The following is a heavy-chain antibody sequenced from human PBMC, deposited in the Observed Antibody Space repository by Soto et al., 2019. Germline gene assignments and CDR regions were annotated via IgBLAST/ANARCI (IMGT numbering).Heavy chain of an antibody. V-gene: IGHV3-33*01. CDR1: GFTFSSYG. Sequence: GGSLRLSCAASGFTFSSYGMHWVRQAPGKGLEWVAVIWYDGSNKYYADSVKGRFTISRDNSKKTVYLQMNSLRAEDTAVYYCARDHIALHYWGQGTQVTVSS. D-gene: IGHD6-13*01. J-gene: IGHJ4*02. CDR3: ARDHIALHY. CDR2: IWYDGSNK.